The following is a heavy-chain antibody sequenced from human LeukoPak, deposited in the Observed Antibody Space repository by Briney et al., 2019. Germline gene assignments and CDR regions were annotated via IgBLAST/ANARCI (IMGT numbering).Heavy chain of an antibody. CDR1: GFSFSTYG. CDR2: IDGRSTDI. J-gene: IGHJ4*02. D-gene: IGHD3-22*01. Sequence: GGSLRLSCAASGFSFSTYGMGWVRQAPGEGLEWVSSIDGRSTDIYYADSVKGRFTISRDNAKNSLYLQMHSLRAEDTAVYYCARRGYYDSSGYDYWGQGTLVTVSS. CDR3: ARRGYYDSSGYDY. V-gene: IGHV3-21*01.